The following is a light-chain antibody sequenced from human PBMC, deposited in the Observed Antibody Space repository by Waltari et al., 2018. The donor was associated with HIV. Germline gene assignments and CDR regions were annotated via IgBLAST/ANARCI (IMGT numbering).Light chain of an antibody. CDR2: GAF. Sequence: EIVMTQSPATLSVSPGERANLSCRASQSVRNNVVLSEQKPGQAHRLIIYGAFTRASGIPARFSGSGSGTEFALTISSLQSEDFAVYDCQQYNNWPPWTFGQGTKVEIK. CDR1: QSVRNN. CDR3: QQYNNWPPWT. J-gene: IGKJ1*01. V-gene: IGKV3-15*01.